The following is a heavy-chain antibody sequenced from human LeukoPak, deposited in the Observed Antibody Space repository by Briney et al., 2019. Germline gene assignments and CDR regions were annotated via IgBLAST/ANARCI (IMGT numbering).Heavy chain of an antibody. CDR3: ARLHIAAAGTLFDY. Sequence: SETLSLTCTVSGGSISSYYWGWIRQPPGKGLGWIGTIYYSGSTYYNPSLKSRVTISVDTSKNQFSLNLGSVTAADTAVYYCARLHIAAAGTLFDYWGQGTLVTVSS. J-gene: IGHJ4*02. CDR2: IYYSGST. CDR1: GGSISSYY. V-gene: IGHV4-39*07. D-gene: IGHD6-13*01.